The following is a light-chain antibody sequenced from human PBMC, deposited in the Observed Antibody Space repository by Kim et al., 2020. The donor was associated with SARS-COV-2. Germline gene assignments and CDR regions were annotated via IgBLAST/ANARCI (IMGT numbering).Light chain of an antibody. J-gene: IGLJ1*01. CDR2: EVN. Sequence: GQSITISCTGSSSDVGSFNLVSWYQKHAGKAPKLIIFEVNKRPSGVSDRFSGSKSGNTASLTISGLQADDEADYYCCSYTGYPSFVFGSGTKVTVL. V-gene: IGLV2-23*02. CDR3: CSYTGYPSFV. CDR1: SSDVGSFNL.